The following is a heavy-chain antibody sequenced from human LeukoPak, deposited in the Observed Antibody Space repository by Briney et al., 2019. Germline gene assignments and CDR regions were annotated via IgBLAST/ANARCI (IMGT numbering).Heavy chain of an antibody. CDR2: IRYDGNHN. J-gene: IGHJ4*02. CDR3: AKVLYGSGSYWPRYFDY. Sequence: PGGFLRLSGAAFGFTFCSYGLHWVARAPGKGRGGGGFIRYDGNHNCHADSQKRRFTISRDNSKSTLYLQMHSLRAEDTAVYYCAKVLYGSGSYWPRYFDYWGEASLVTDSS. V-gene: IGHV3-30*02. CDR1: GFTFCSYG. D-gene: IGHD3-10*01.